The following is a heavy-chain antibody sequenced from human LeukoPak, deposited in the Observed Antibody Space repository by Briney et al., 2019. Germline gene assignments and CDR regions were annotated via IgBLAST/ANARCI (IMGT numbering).Heavy chain of an antibody. CDR3: ARAGVRWFGEDYYYFDY. Sequence: KSGGSLRLSCAASGFTFSDYYMSWIRRAPGKGLEWVSYISSSGSTIYYADSVKGRFTISRDNAKNSLYLQMNSLRAEDTAVYYCARAGVRWFGEDYYYFDYWGQGTLVTVSS. CDR1: GFTFSDYY. D-gene: IGHD3-10*01. CDR2: ISSSGSTI. J-gene: IGHJ4*02. V-gene: IGHV3-11*01.